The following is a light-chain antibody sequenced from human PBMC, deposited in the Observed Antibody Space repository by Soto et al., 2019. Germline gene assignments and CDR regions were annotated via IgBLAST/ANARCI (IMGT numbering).Light chain of an antibody. CDR3: QQYQYWWT. CDR2: DAS. J-gene: IGKJ1*01. CDR1: QSISSH. V-gene: IGKV3-15*01. Sequence: EIVMTQSPVTLSVSPGERATLSCRASQSISSHLAWYQQKPGQLPRLLIYDASTRATGIPDRFSGSGSGTEFTLTISSLQSEYCAVYYCQQYQYWWTFGQWTKVEI.